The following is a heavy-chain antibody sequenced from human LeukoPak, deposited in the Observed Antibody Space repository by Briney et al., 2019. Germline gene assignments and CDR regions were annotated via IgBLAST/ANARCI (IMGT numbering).Heavy chain of an antibody. CDR2: IIPIFGTA. CDR3: ARIGHDLYQTFDS. J-gene: IGHJ5*01. V-gene: IGHV1-69*05. CDR1: GGTFSSYA. Sequence: GASVKVSCKASGGTFSSYAISWVRQAPGQGLEWMGGIIPIFGTANYAQKFQGRVTITTDESTSTAYMELSSLRAEDTALYYCARIGHDLYQTFDSWGHGTLITVSS. D-gene: IGHD2-2*01.